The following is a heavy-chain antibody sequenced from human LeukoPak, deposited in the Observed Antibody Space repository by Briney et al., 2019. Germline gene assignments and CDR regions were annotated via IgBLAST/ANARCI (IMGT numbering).Heavy chain of an antibody. CDR3: ARIPPTVTTEYYFDY. CDR2: IWYDGSNK. CDR1: GFTFSSYG. D-gene: IGHD4-17*01. J-gene: IGHJ4*02. V-gene: IGHV3-33*01. Sequence: PGRSLRLSCAASGFTFSSYGMRWVRQAPGKGLEWVAVIWYDGSNKYYADSVKGRFTISRDNSKNTLYLQMNSLRAEDTAVYYCARIPPTVTTEYYFDYWGQGTLVTVSS.